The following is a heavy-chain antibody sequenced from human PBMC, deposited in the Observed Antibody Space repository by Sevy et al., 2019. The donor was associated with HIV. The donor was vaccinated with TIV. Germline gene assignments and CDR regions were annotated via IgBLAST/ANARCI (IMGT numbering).Heavy chain of an antibody. CDR2: ISSSSSTI. Sequence: GGSLRLSCAASGFTFSSYSMNWVRQAPGKGLEWVSYISSSSSTIYYADSVKGRFTISRDNAKNSLYLQMNSLRDEDTAVYYCARESRYDSSGQAITESIWGQGTMVTVSS. V-gene: IGHV3-48*02. CDR3: ARESRYDSSGQAITESI. J-gene: IGHJ3*02. D-gene: IGHD3-22*01. CDR1: GFTFSSYS.